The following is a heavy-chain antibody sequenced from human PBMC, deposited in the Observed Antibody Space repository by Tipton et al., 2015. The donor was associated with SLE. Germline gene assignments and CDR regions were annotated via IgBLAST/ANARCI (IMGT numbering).Heavy chain of an antibody. Sequence: LRLSCTVSGDSLIGSHWTWIRQPAGKGLEWIGRIYNGGSTNYNPSLKSRLSMSVDTSKNQMSLKLNSVTAADTAVYYCARPLPDAYSNSVYFDYWGPGTLVTVSS. V-gene: IGHV4-4*07. CDR3: ARPLPDAYSNSVYFDY. D-gene: IGHD4-11*01. CDR1: GDSLIGSH. J-gene: IGHJ4*02. CDR2: IYNGGST.